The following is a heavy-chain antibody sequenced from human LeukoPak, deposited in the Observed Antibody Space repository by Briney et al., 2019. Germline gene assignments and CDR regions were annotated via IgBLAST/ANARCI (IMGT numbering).Heavy chain of an antibody. J-gene: IGHJ4*02. Sequence: GGSLRLSCAAFGFTFSSYAMSWVRQAPGKGPEWVSAISGSGGSTYYADSVKGRFTISRDNSKNTLYMQMNSLRAEDTAVYYCAKDFLYYYDSSGYPGDYWGQGTLVTVSS. CDR3: AKDFLYYYDSSGYPGDY. CDR2: ISGSGGST. CDR1: GFTFSSYA. D-gene: IGHD3-22*01. V-gene: IGHV3-23*01.